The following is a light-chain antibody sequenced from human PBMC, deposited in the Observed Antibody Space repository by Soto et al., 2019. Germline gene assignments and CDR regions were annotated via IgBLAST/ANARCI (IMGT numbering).Light chain of an antibody. CDR2: AAS. CDR3: QQYGSSSGWT. J-gene: IGKJ1*01. CDR1: QSVSSSS. V-gene: IGKV3-20*01. Sequence: EIVLTQSPGTLSLSPGQRATLSCRASQSVSSSSLAWYQQKPGQAPRLLIYAASSRATGIPDRFSGSGSGTDFALTISRLEPEDFAVYYCQQYGSSSGWTFGQGTKGDIK.